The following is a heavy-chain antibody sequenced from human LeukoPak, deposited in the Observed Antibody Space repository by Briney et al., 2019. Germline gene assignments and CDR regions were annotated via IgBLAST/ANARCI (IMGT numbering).Heavy chain of an antibody. CDR3: AKDGRGSSSQNNWFDP. D-gene: IGHD3-16*01. J-gene: IGHJ5*02. V-gene: IGHV3-7*03. Sequence: GGPLRLSCAASGFTFSNYWMNWVRQAPGKGPEWVAIIKEDGSEIYYVDSVKGRFTISRDNAKNSLYLQMSSLRAEDTAVYYCAKDGRGSSSQNNWFDPWGQGTLVTVSS. CDR1: GFTFSNYW. CDR2: IKEDGSEI.